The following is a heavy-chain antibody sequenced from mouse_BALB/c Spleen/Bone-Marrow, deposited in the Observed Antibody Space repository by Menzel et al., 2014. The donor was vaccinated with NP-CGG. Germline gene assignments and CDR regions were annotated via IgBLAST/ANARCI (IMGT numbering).Heavy chain of an antibody. CDR1: GFDFSRYW. CDR2: INPESNTI. J-gene: IGHJ3*01. D-gene: IGHD2-3*01. V-gene: IGHV4-1*02. Sequence: DVMLVESGGVLVQPGGSLKLSCAASGFDFSRYWMSWVRQAPGKGLQWIGEINPESNTINYTPSLKDKFIISRDNAKNTLYLQMSKVRSEDTALYCCARLGYYGWFAYWGQGTLVTVSA. CDR3: ARLGYYGWFAY.